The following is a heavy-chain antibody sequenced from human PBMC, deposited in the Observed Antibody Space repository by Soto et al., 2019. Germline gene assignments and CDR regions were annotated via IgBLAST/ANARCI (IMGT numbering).Heavy chain of an antibody. CDR3: VGGGILEANRPCYYYGLDV. Sequence: ASVKVSCKVFGYTFSTYGLSWVRQAPGQGLEWMGWVSPYNGNTYYAPGLQGRVTMTTDTSTNTAYMSLRSLRSDDTAIYYCVGGGILEANRPCYYYGLDVWGKGTPVTVSS. J-gene: IGHJ6*04. D-gene: IGHD1-1*01. CDR1: GYTFSTYG. V-gene: IGHV1-18*01. CDR2: VSPYNGNT.